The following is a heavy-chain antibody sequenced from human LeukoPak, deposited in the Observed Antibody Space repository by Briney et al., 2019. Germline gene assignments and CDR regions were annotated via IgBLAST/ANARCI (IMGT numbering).Heavy chain of an antibody. V-gene: IGHV6-1*01. Sequence: SQTLSLTCAISSGDMLSSNSAAWGWIRQSPSRGLEWLGRTYYRSKWYNDYAVSVKSRLTINSDTSKNQFSLHLNSVTPEDTAVYYCARYNSGAYYFDYWGQGTLVTVSS. CDR1: SGDMLSSNSAA. CDR3: ARYNSGAYYFDY. D-gene: IGHD3-10*01. J-gene: IGHJ4*02. CDR2: TYYRSKWYN.